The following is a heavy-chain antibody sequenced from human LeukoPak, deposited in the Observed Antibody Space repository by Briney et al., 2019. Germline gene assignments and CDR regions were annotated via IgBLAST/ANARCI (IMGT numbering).Heavy chain of an antibody. CDR1: GFMFNNYG. V-gene: IGHV3-23*01. Sequence: PGGSLRLSCGGSGFMFNNYGMYWVRQAPGKGLEWVSSVTISGDTTYYADSVKGRFTISRDNSKNTVFLVMSSLRAEDTAVYYCARGRGRNPSGYYYYMDVWGKGTTVTISS. CDR2: VTISGDTT. D-gene: IGHD2-15*01. CDR3: ARGRGRNPSGYYYYMDV. J-gene: IGHJ6*03.